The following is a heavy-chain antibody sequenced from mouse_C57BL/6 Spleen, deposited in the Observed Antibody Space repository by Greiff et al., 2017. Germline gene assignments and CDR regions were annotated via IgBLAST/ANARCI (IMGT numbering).Heavy chain of an antibody. V-gene: IGHV1-26*01. CDR1: GYTFTDYY. CDR2: INPNNGGT. D-gene: IGHD2-2*01. J-gene: IGHJ3*01. CDR3: ATMGGYGFAY. Sequence: VQLQQSGPELVKPGASVKISCKASGYTFTDYYMNWVKQSHGKSLEWIGDINPNNGGTSYNQKFKGKATLTVDKSSSTAYMGLRSLTSEDSAVYYCATMGGYGFAYWGQGTLVTVSA.